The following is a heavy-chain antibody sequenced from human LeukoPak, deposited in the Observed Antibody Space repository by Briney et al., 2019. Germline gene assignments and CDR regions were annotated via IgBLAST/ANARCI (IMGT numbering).Heavy chain of an antibody. Sequence: SETLSLTCAVYGGSFSGYYWSWIRQPPGKGLEWIGEINHSGSTNYNPSLKSRVTISVDTSKNQFSLKLSSVTAADTAVYYCAREDGCNLQLGFDYWGQGTLVTVSS. CDR1: GGSFSGYY. V-gene: IGHV4-34*01. CDR3: AREDGCNLQLGFDY. D-gene: IGHD5-24*01. J-gene: IGHJ4*02. CDR2: INHSGST.